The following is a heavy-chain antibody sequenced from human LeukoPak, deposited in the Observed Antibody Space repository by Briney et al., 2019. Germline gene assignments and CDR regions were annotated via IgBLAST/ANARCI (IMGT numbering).Heavy chain of an antibody. CDR1: GGTFSSYA. J-gene: IGHJ4*01. D-gene: IGHD6-19*01. CDR2: IIPIFGTA. Sequence: SVKVSCKASGGTFSSYAISWVRQAPGQGLEWMGGIIPIFGTANYAQKFQGRVTITTDESTSTAYMELSSLRSEDTAVYYCASKLPEYSSGWYDEGYFDYWGHGTLITVSS. CDR3: ASKLPEYSSGWYDEGYFDY. V-gene: IGHV1-69*05.